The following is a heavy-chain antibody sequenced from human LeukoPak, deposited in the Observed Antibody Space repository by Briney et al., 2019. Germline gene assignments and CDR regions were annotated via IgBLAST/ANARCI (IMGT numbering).Heavy chain of an antibody. D-gene: IGHD3-16*01. CDR1: GFTFSSYS. Sequence: GSLRLSCAASGFTFSSYSMNWVRQAPGKGLEWVSYISSSSSTTYYADSVKGRFTISRDNSKNTLYLQMNSLRAEDTAVYYCARSPYEEDYRFDYWGQGTLVTVSS. J-gene: IGHJ4*02. V-gene: IGHV3-48*01. CDR3: ARSPYEEDYRFDY. CDR2: ISSSSSTT.